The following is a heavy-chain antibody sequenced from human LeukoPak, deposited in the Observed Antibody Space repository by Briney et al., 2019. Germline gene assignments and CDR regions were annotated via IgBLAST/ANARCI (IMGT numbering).Heavy chain of an antibody. CDR1: GFTFSSYW. CDR2: IKQDGSEK. J-gene: IGHJ4*02. CDR3: ARDQAASQVYYFDY. D-gene: IGHD2-15*01. Sequence: RGSLRLSCAASGFTFSSYWMSWVRQAPGKGLEWVANIKQDGSEKYYVDSVKGRFTISRDNAKNSLYLQMNSLRAEDTAVYYCARDQAASQVYYFDYWGQGTLVTVSS. V-gene: IGHV3-7*01.